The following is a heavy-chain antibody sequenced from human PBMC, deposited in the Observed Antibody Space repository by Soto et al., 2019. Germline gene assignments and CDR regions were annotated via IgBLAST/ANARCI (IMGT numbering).Heavy chain of an antibody. CDR3: AAGGSGYYAN. V-gene: IGHV3-74*01. CDR1: GFTSSPYW. CDR2: IKTKGTYP. J-gene: IGHJ4*02. D-gene: IGHD3-22*01. Sequence: EVQLVESGGDLVQPGGSRGPACLPSGFTSSPYWINWVRQAPGKGLRWASRIKTKGTYPTYADSVKGRFTISRDKAKNPLYLQMNSLRVEDAAVYYCAAGGSGYYANWVQGTLVTVSS.